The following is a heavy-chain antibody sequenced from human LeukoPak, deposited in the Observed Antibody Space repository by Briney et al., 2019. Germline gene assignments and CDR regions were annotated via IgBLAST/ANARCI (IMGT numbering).Heavy chain of an antibody. CDR3: ARLWGNGYIDY. V-gene: IGHV4-59*12. D-gene: IGHD3-16*01. CDR2: ISYRGST. CDR1: GASISRYY. J-gene: IGHJ4*02. Sequence: SETLSLTCTVSGASISRYYWSWTRQPPGKALEWIGHISYRGSTNYNPSLNSRVTVSVDTSQSQFSLKLSSVTAADTAVYYCARLWGNGYIDYWGQGTLVTVSS.